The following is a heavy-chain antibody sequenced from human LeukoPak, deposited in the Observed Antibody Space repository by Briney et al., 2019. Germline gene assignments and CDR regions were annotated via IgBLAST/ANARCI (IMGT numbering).Heavy chain of an antibody. CDR1: GFTFSTYW. J-gene: IGHJ6*02. V-gene: IGHV3-64*01. Sequence: GGSLRLSCAASGFTFSTYWVHWVRQAPGKGLEYVSAISSNGGSTYYANSVKGRFTISRDNSKNTLYLQMGSLRAEDMAVYYCARGGMTTVTTFYYYYGMDVWGQGTTVTVSS. CDR2: ISSNGGST. CDR3: ARGGMTTVTTFYYYYGMDV. D-gene: IGHD4-17*01.